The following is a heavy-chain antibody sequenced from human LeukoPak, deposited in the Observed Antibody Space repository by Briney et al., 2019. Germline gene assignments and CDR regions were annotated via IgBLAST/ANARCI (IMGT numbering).Heavy chain of an antibody. V-gene: IGHV3-48*02. CDR1: GFIFSTYS. Sequence: GGSLRLSCSASGFIFSTYSMNWVRQAPGKGLEWLSYISSARSTTYYADSVKGRFTISRDNAKSSLYLRMNSLRDEDTAVYYCARVSTDWSLDYWGQGTLVTVSS. J-gene: IGHJ4*02. CDR2: ISSARSTT. CDR3: ARVSTDWSLDY. D-gene: IGHD6-19*01.